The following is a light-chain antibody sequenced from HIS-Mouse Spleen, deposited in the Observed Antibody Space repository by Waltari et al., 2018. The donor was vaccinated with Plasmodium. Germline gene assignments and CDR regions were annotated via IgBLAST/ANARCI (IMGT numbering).Light chain of an antibody. Sequence: QSALTQPRSVSGSPGQSVPISCTGTSSDVGGYHYVSWYQQHQGKPPKLMIYDVSKRPSVVPDRFSGSKSGNTASLTISGLQAEDEADYYCCSYAGSYTLVFGGGTKLTVL. CDR2: DVS. J-gene: IGLJ2*01. CDR3: CSYAGSYTLV. CDR1: SSDVGGYHY. V-gene: IGLV2-11*02.